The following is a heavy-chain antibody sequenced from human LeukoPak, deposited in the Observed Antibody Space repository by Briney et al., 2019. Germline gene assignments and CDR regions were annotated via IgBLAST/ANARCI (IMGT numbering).Heavy chain of an antibody. J-gene: IGHJ2*01. CDR3: ARAYCNGNNCYWYFDL. Sequence: GGPPRLSCAASGFTFSSYSMNWVRQAPGKGLEWVSSISSSSSYIYYADSVKGRFTISRDNAKNSLYLQMNSLRAEDTAVYYCARAYCNGNNCYWYFDLWGRGTLVTVSS. CDR2: ISSSSSYI. CDR1: GFTFSSYS. D-gene: IGHD2/OR15-2a*01. V-gene: IGHV3-21*01.